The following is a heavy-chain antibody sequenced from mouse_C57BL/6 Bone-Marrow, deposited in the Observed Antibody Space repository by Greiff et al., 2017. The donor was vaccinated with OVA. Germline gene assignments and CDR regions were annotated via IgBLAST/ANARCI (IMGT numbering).Heavy chain of an antibody. Sequence: EVMLVESGEGLVKPGGSLKLSCAASGFTFSSYAMSWVRQTPEKRLEWVAYISSGGDYIYYADTVKGRFTISRDNARNTLYLQMSSLKSEDTAMYYCTRDSAPYAMDYWGQGTSVTVSS. D-gene: IGHD6-1*01. CDR2: ISSGGDYI. J-gene: IGHJ4*01. V-gene: IGHV5-9-1*02. CDR3: TRDSAPYAMDY. CDR1: GFTFSSYA.